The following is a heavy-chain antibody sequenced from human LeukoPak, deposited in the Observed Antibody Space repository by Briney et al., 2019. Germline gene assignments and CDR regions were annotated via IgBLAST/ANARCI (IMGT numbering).Heavy chain of an antibody. CDR3: ARVWWELLTRDWFDP. J-gene: IGHJ5*02. V-gene: IGHV1-18*01. CDR2: ISAYNGNT. D-gene: IGHD1-26*01. Sequence: ASVKVSCKASGYTFTSYGISWVHQAPGQGLEWMGWISAYNGNTNYAQKFQGRVTMTKDTSTSTAYMERRSLRSDDTAVYYCARVWWELLTRDWFDPWGQGTLVTVSS. CDR1: GYTFTSYG.